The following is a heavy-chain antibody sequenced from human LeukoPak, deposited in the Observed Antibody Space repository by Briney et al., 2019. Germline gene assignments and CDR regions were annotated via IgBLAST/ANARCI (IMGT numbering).Heavy chain of an antibody. J-gene: IGHJ4*02. CDR2: INQDGSEK. D-gene: IGHD3-22*01. CDR3: AKPASAMIVVVLYYFDY. CDR1: GFTFSSYW. Sequence: QTGGSLRLSCAASGFTFSSYWMSWVRQAPGKGLEWVANINQDGSEKYFVHSVKGRFTISRDNAKNSLYLQMNSLRADDTAVYYCAKPASAMIVVVLYYFDYWGQGTLVTVSS. V-gene: IGHV3-7*01.